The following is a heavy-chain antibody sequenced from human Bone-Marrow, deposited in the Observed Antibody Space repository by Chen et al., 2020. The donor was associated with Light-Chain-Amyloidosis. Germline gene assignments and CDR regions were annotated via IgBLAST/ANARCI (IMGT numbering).Heavy chain of an antibody. D-gene: IGHD3-10*01. CDR1: GFTFDDYA. V-gene: IGHV3-9*01. CDR2: ISWNSGSI. CDR3: AKGGYPYYYGSGAFDI. Sequence: EVQLVESGGGLVQPGRSLRLSCAASGFTFDDYAMHWVRQAPGKGLEWVSGISWNSGSIGYADSVKGRFTISRDNAKNSLYLQMNSLRAEDTALYYCAKGGYPYYYGSGAFDIWGQGTMVTVSS. J-gene: IGHJ3*02.